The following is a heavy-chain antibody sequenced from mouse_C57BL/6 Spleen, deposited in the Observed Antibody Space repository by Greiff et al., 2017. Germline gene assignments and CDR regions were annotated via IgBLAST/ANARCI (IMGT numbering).Heavy chain of an antibody. J-gene: IGHJ3*01. Sequence: VQLQQPGTELVQPGASVKLSCKASGYTFTSYWMHWVKQRPGQGLEWIGNINPSNGGTYYNETLQSKATLTVDKSSSTAYIQLSTLTAWDSAVYYCARSLYYDYSWFAYWGQGTLVTVSA. CDR2: INPSNGGT. CDR3: ARSLYYDYSWFAY. CDR1: GYTFTSYW. D-gene: IGHD2-4*01. V-gene: IGHV1-53*01.